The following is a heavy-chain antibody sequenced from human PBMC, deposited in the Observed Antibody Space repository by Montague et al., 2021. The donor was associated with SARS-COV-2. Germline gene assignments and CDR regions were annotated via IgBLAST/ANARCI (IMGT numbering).Heavy chain of an antibody. CDR2: ISYSATS. D-gene: IGHD3-16*02. CDR3: ARLGITLGGVIVIRYYFDF. Sequence: SETLSLTCAFSGASRSTKNYYWGWIRQPPGKGLEWIGSISYSATSYSNPSLESRVTMSVDTSRNQLSLNPSSVTVADTAVYYCARLGITLGGVIVIRYYFDFWGQGTLVTVSS. V-gene: IGHV4-39*01. CDR1: GASRSTKNYY. J-gene: IGHJ4*02.